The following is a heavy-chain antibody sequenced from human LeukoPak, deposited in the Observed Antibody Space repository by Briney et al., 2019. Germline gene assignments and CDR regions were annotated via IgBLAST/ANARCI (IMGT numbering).Heavy chain of an antibody. Sequence: PSETLSLTCTVSGGSISSSSYYWGWIRQPPGKGLEWIGSIYYSGSTYYNPSLKSRVTISVDTSKNQFSLKLSSVTAADTAVYYCARALWVAPSTYYYYMDVWGKGTTVTVSS. J-gene: IGHJ6*03. CDR2: IYYSGST. CDR1: GGSISSSSYY. V-gene: IGHV4-39*07. D-gene: IGHD3-16*01. CDR3: ARALWVAPSTYYYYMDV.